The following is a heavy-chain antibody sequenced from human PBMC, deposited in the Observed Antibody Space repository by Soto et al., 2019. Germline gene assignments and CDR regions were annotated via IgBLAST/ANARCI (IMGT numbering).Heavy chain of an antibody. CDR2: IYYSGST. J-gene: IGHJ4*02. V-gene: IGHV4-31*03. D-gene: IGHD3-10*01. CDR1: GGSIRSGDYY. CDR3: ARPGGQSYYYAIDY. Sequence: PSETLSLTCTFSGGSIRSGDYYWSWVRQHPGKGLEWIGYIYYSGSTYFNPSLKNRVTISIDTSKNQFSLKLSSVTAADTAVYYCARPGGQSYYYAIDYWGQGTLVTVS.